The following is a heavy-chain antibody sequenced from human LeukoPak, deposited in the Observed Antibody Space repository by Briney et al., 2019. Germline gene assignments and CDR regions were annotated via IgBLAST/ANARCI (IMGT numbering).Heavy chain of an antibody. Sequence: PGGYLRLSCAASGFTISGNHMTWVRQAPGKGLEWVSMIYGDDSTYHADSVKGRFTLSRDNPKNTLFLQMNSLRVEDTAVYYCARTSGIHVAGFDYWGQGTLVTVSS. D-gene: IGHD3-10*01. V-gene: IGHV3-66*01. CDR2: IYGDDST. J-gene: IGHJ4*02. CDR1: GFTISGNH. CDR3: ARTSGIHVAGFDY.